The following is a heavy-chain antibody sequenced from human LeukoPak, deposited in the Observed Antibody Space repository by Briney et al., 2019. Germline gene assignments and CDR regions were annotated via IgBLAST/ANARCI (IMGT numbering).Heavy chain of an antibody. CDR3: ARSPGFRGPLKYYFDY. V-gene: IGHV3-30*04. CDR2: ISYDGSNK. D-gene: IGHD3-10*01. J-gene: IGHJ4*02. CDR1: GFTFSSYA. Sequence: GGSLRLSCAASGFTFSSYAMHWVRQAPGKGLEWVAVISYDGSNKYYAYSVKGRFTISRDNSKNTLYLQMNSLRAEDTAVYYCARSPGFRGPLKYYFDYWGQGTLVTVSS.